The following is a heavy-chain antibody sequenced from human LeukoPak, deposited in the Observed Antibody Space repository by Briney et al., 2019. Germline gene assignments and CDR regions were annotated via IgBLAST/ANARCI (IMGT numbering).Heavy chain of an antibody. CDR3: ASPRDGYNTFDY. CDR1: GGTFSSYA. Sequence: ASVKVSCKASGGTFSSYAISWVRQAPGQGLEWMGRIIPIFGTANYAQKFQGRVTITTDESTSTAYMELSSLRSEDTAVYYCASPRDGYNTFDYWGQEPWSPSPQ. D-gene: IGHD5-24*01. CDR2: IIPIFGTA. J-gene: IGHJ4*01. V-gene: IGHV1-69*05.